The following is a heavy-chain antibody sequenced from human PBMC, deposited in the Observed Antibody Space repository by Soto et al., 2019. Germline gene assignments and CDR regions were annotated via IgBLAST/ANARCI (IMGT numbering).Heavy chain of an antibody. CDR3: AREVGQWLAPDFDY. CDR2: ISAYNGNT. CDR1: GYTFTSYG. J-gene: IGHJ4*02. V-gene: IGHV1-18*01. Sequence: ASVKVSCKASGYTFTSYGISWVRQAPGQGLEWMGWISAYNGNTNYAQKLQGRVTMTTDTSTSTAYMELRSLRSDDTAVYYCAREVGQWLAPDFDYWGQGTLVPSPQ. D-gene: IGHD6-19*01.